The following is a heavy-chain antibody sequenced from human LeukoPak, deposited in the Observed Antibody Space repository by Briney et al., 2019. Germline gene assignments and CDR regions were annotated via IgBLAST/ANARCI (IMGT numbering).Heavy chain of an antibody. CDR1: GFTFSGYW. CDR3: ARDLYGDEGY. J-gene: IGHJ4*02. Sequence: GGSLRLSCTTSGFTFSGYWMSWVRQAPGKGLEWVANIKQDGSEKYYVDSVKGRFTISRDNAKNSLYLQMNSLRAEDTAVYYCARDLYGDEGYWGQGTLVTVSS. V-gene: IGHV3-7*01. CDR2: IKQDGSEK. D-gene: IGHD4-17*01.